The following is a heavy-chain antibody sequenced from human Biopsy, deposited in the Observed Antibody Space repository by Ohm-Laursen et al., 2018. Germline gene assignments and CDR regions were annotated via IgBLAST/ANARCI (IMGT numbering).Heavy chain of an antibody. V-gene: IGHV1-2*02. D-gene: IGHD2-15*01. CDR1: GYTFTGQY. Sequence: ASVKVSCKVSGYTFTGQYLHWVRRVPGQGLEWMGWINPHSGTTKFAQDFQGRVTMTRDTSITTAYMELRRLRSDDTAVYYCAKGQDLRGGAEYFQHWGQGALVTVSS. CDR2: INPHSGTT. CDR3: AKGQDLRGGAEYFQH. J-gene: IGHJ1*01.